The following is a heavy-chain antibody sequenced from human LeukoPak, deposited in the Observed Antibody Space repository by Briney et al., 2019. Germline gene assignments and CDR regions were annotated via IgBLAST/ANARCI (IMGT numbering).Heavy chain of an antibody. CDR1: GFTFSSYA. CDR2: ISSSSSYI. V-gene: IGHV3-21*01. D-gene: IGHD3-3*01. Sequence: GGSLRLSCAASGFTFSSYAMSWVRQAPGKGLEWVSSISSSSSYIYYADSVKGRFTISRDNAKNSLYLQMNSLRAEDTAVYYCARDTERGYDFWSGWASAFDIWGQGTMVTVSS. J-gene: IGHJ3*02. CDR3: ARDTERGYDFWSGWASAFDI.